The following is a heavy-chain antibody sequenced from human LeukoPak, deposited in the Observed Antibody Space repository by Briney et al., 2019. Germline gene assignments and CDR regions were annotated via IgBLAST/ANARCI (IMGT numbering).Heavy chain of an antibody. CDR3: ARSLRRDCDSTSCWAALDI. D-gene: IGHD2-2*01. J-gene: IGHJ3*02. Sequence: GGSLRLSCAASGFTFSDYYTSWIRQAPGKGLEWVSYISSSTYTNYADSVKGRFTISRDNAKNSLYLQMNSLRAEDTAVYYCARSLRRDCDSTSCWAALDIWGQGPMVTDSS. V-gene: IGHV3-11*03. CDR2: ISSSTYT. CDR1: GFTFSDYY.